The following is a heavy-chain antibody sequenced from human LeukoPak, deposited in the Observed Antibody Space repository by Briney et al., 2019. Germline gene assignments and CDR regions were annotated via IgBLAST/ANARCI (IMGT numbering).Heavy chain of an antibody. J-gene: IGHJ4*02. CDR1: GYTFTSYG. V-gene: IGHV1-18*01. CDR2: ISAYNGNT. CDR3: ARGLSAAAGTQDSYQFDY. Sequence: GASVKVSCKASGYTFTSYGISWVRQAPGQGLEWMGWISAYNGNTDYAQKLQGRVTMTTETSTTTAYMELRSLRSDDTAVYYCARGLSAAAGTQDSYQFDYWGQGTLVTVSS. D-gene: IGHD6-13*01.